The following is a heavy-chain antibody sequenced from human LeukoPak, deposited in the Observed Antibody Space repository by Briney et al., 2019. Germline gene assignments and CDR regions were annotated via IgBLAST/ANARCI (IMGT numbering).Heavy chain of an antibody. V-gene: IGHV3-30*02. J-gene: IGHJ4*02. CDR1: GFTFSGYG. D-gene: IGHD5-18*01. CDR3: AKERDTAMVTIDY. CDR2: IRYDGSNK. Sequence: GGSLRLSCAASGFTFSGYGMHWVRQAPGKGLEWVAFIRYDGSNKYYADSVKGRFTISRDNSKNTLYLQMNSLRAEDTAVYYCAKERDTAMVTIDYWGQGTLVTVSS.